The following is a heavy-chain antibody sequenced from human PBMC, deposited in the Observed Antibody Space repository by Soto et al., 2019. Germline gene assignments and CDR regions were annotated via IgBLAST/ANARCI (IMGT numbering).Heavy chain of an antibody. Sequence: SVKVSCKASGGTFSIYAISGVRQSALRGRDWMGGIIPIFGTANYAQKFQGRVTITADESTSTAYMELSSLRSEDTAVYYCASSSGFEGDGSRSRGAFDIWGQGTMVTVSS. CDR2: IIPIFGTA. D-gene: IGHD1-26*01. J-gene: IGHJ3*02. V-gene: IGHV1-69*13. CDR3: ASSSGFEGDGSRSRGAFDI. CDR1: GGTFSIYA.